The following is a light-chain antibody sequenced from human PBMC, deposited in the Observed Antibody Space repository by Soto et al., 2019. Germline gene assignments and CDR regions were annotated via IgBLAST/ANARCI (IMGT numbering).Light chain of an antibody. CDR3: QTWGTGIQV. CDR2: LNSDGSH. V-gene: IGLV4-69*01. J-gene: IGLJ2*01. Sequence: QLVLTQSPSASASLGASVKLTCTLSSGHSSYAIAWHQQQPEEGPRYLMKLNSDGSHTKGDGIPDRFSGSSSGAERYLTISSLQSEDEADYYCQTWGTGIQVFGGGTKVTVL. CDR1: SGHSSYA.